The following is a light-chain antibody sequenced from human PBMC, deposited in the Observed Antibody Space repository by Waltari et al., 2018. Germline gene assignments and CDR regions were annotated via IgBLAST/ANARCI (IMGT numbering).Light chain of an antibody. CDR1: QSVSSSY. V-gene: IGKV3-20*01. CDR3: QQYGDSPWT. J-gene: IGKJ1*01. CDR2: GAS. Sequence: EIVLTNTPGPRPLSPGERATLSCRASQSVSSSYLARYQQKPGQAPRLLIYGASSRATGIPDRFSGSGSGTDFTLTISRLEPEDFAVYYCQQYGDSPWTFGQGTKVEIK.